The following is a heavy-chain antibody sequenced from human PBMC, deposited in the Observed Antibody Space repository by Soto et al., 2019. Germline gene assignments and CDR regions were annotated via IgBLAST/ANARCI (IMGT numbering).Heavy chain of an antibody. CDR2: VSGSGGNT. V-gene: IGHV3-23*01. J-gene: IGHJ1*01. CDR3: AQTPRYCSDGSCYSGYFQH. Sequence: GGSLRLSCAASGFALSSYAMSWVRQPPGKGLEWVSTVSGSGGNTYYADSVKGRFTISRDNSKNTLYLQMNSLRAEDTAVYYCAQTPRYCSDGSCYSGYFQHWGQGTLVTVSS. CDR1: GFALSSYA. D-gene: IGHD2-15*01.